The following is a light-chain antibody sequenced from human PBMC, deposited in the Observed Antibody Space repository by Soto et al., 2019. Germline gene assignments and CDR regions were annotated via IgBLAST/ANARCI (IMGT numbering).Light chain of an antibody. V-gene: IGKV1-13*02. CDR3: QQFNSYPRT. CDR1: QGISSA. Sequence: AIQLTQSPSSLSASVGDRVTITCRASQGISSALAWYQQKPGKAPKLLIYDASSLESGVPSRFSGSESATDFTLTVSSLQPEDFATYYCQQFNSYPRTFGPGTKVDIK. J-gene: IGKJ3*01. CDR2: DAS.